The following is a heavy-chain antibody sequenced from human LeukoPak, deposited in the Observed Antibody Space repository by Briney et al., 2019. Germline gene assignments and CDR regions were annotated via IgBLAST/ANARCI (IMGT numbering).Heavy chain of an antibody. CDR1: GGPISSHY. J-gene: IGHJ6*03. CDR2: IYYSGST. CDR3: ARARFGGLRYYYMDV. D-gene: IGHD3-16*01. V-gene: IGHV4-59*11. Sequence: SETLSLTCTVSGGPISSHYWSWIRQPPGKGLEWIGYIYYSGSTNYNPSLKSRVTISVDTSKSQFSLKLSSVTAADTDVYYCARARFGGLRYYYMDVWGKGTMVTVSS.